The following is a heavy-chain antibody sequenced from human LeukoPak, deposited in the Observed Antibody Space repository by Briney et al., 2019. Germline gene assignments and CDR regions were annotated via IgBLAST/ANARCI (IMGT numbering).Heavy chain of an antibody. V-gene: IGHV1-46*01. CDR2: INPSGGST. CDR1: GYTFTSYY. Sequence: ASVKVSCKASGYTFTSYYTHWVRQAPGQGLEWMGIINPSGGSTSYAQKFQGRVTMTRDTSTSTVYMELSSLRSEDTAVYYCARDKKLMYYYGPTIIGAPGYWGQGTLVTVSS. CDR3: ARDKKLMYYYGPTIIGAPGY. J-gene: IGHJ4*02. D-gene: IGHD3-10*01.